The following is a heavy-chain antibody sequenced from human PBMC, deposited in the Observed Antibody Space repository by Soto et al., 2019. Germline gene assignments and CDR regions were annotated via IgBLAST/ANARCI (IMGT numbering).Heavy chain of an antibody. CDR2: ILPIFDTT. J-gene: IGHJ4*02. CDR1: GGIFSSNA. CDR3: ATGGRGYGSAPRFYFEY. D-gene: IGHD5-18*01. V-gene: IGHV1-69*01. Sequence: QVQLVQSGAEVKKPGSSVKVSCQASGGIFSSNAISWVRQAPGQGLEWMGGILPIFDTTHYAQKFQGRVTITADESTSTAYMELSSLKSEDTALYYCATGGRGYGSAPRFYFEYWGQGTLVTVSS.